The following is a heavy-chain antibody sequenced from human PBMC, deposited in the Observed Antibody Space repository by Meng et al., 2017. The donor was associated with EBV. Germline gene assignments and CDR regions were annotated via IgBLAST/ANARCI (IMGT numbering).Heavy chain of an antibody. CDR3: ARDRGGYYDSSGYYAD. J-gene: IGHJ4*02. V-gene: IGHV4-4*02. CDR1: GGPISSSNW. CDR2: IYHSGST. D-gene: IGHD3-22*01. Sequence: QVQLQESGPGLVKPSGXLSLTCXVSGGPISSSNWWSWVRQPPGKGLEWIGEIYHSGSTNYNPSLKSRVTISVDKSKNQFSLKLSSVTAADTAVYYCARDRGGYYDSSGYYADWGQGPRVTVYS.